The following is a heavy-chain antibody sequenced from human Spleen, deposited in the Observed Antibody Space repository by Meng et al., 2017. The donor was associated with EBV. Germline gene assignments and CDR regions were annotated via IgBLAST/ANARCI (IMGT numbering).Heavy chain of an antibody. Sequence: VRVRQGGVWLLKLSESLPRTCADYGGSVSGFYWIWIRQSPAKGLEWIGESNHSGSTTYNPSLKSRVTISVDTSKDQFSLRLTSVTAADTAIYYCARGRTVARSPWSDPWGQGTLVTVSS. J-gene: IGHJ5*02. D-gene: IGHD6-6*01. V-gene: IGHV4-34*01. CDR2: SNHSGST. CDR1: GGSVSGFY. CDR3: ARGRTVARSPWSDP.